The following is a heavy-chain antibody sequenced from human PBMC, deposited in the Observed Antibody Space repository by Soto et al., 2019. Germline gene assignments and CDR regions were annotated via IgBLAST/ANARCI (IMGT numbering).Heavy chain of an antibody. CDR3: ARAVARGVKTIYYYYGMDV. J-gene: IGHJ6*02. V-gene: IGHV1-58*02. Sequence: SVKVSCKASGFTFTSSAMQWVRQARGQRLEWIGRIVVGSGNTNYAQKFQERVTITRDMSTSTAYMELSSLRSEDTAVYYCARAVARGVKTIYYYYGMDVWGQGTTVTVSS. CDR1: GFTFTSSA. CDR2: IVVGSGNT. D-gene: IGHD3-10*01.